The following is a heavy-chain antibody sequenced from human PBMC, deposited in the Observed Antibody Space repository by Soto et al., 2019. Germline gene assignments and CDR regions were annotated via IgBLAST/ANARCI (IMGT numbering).Heavy chain of an antibody. V-gene: IGHV3-33*01. CDR2: IWYDGSNK. D-gene: IGHD1-1*01. CDR3: ASGSGTTGTTAGDY. J-gene: IGHJ4*02. Sequence: QVQLVESGGGVVQPGRSLRLSCAASGFSFSRYGMHWVRQAPGKGLEWVAVIWYDGSNKYYADSVKGRFTISRDNSKNTLYLQMNSLRAEDTALYYCASGSGTTGTTAGDYWGQGTLVTVSS. CDR1: GFSFSRYG.